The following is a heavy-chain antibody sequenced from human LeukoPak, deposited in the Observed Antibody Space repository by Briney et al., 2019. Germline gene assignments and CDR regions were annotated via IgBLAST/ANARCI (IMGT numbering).Heavy chain of an antibody. V-gene: IGHV1-2*02. CDR2: INPNSGGT. CDR3: ARERGGAASRRGIFDP. CDR1: GYTFTGYY. J-gene: IGHJ5*02. D-gene: IGHD2-15*01. Sequence: ASVKVSCKASGYTFTGYYMHWVRQAPGQGLGCMGWINPNSGGTNYAQKFQGRVTMTRDTSISTAYMELSRLRSDDTAVYYCARERGGAASRRGIFDPWGQGTLVTVSS.